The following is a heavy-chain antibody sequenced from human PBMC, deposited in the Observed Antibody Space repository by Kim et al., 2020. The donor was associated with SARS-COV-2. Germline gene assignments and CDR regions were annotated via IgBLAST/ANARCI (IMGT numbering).Heavy chain of an antibody. J-gene: IGHJ3*02. V-gene: IGHV3-66*01. CDR1: GFTVSSNY. Sequence: GGSLRLSCAASGFTVSSNYMSWVRQAPGKGLEWVSVIYSGGSTYYADSVKGRFTISRDNSKNTLYLQMNSLRAEDTAVYYCARDLPRSDDAFDIWGQGTMVTVSS. D-gene: IGHD2-2*01. CDR2: IYSGGST. CDR3: ARDLPRSDDAFDI.